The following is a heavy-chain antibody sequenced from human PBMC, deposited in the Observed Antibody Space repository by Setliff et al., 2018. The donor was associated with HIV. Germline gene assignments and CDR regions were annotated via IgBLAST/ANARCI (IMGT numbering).Heavy chain of an antibody. CDR3: ARGQDLGATWTGYYYYYMDV. Sequence: SETLSLTCTVSGASIKRSNSSWIWIRQPPGKGLEWIGETNPSGSTKYNPSLKSRVTISVDRSKNQFSLKLTSVTAADTAVYYCARGQDLGATWTGYYYYYMDVWGKGTTVTVSS. CDR1: GASIKRSNSS. D-gene: IGHD1-26*01. J-gene: IGHJ6*03. V-gene: IGHV4-39*07. CDR2: TNPSGST.